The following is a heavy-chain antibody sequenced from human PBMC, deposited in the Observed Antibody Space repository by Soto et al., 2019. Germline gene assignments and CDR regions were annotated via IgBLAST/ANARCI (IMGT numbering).Heavy chain of an antibody. J-gene: IGHJ3*02. V-gene: IGHV3-33*01. CDR2: IWYDGSNK. CDR3: AGGSRAFDI. CDR1: GFTFSSYG. D-gene: IGHD3-10*01. Sequence: ESGGGVVQPGRSLRLSCAASGFTFSSYGMHWVRQAPGKGLEWVAVIWYDGSNKYYADSVKGRFTISRDNSKNTLYLQMNSLRAEDTAVYYCAGGSRAFDIWGQGTMVTVSS.